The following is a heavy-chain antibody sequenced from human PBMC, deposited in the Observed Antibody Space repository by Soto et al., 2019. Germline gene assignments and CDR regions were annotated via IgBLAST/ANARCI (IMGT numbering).Heavy chain of an antibody. D-gene: IGHD4-17*01. Sequence: QITLKESGPALVKPTQTLTLTCTFSGFSLTRGVGVAWIRQPPGKALEWLALIYWDDDKRYSSSLKSRLTITKDTSKNHVVLIMTNMDPVDTATYYCAHKPLTTTGAFDPWGQGTLVTVSS. V-gene: IGHV2-5*02. CDR3: AHKPLTTTGAFDP. CDR1: GFSLTRGVG. J-gene: IGHJ5*02. CDR2: IYWDDDK.